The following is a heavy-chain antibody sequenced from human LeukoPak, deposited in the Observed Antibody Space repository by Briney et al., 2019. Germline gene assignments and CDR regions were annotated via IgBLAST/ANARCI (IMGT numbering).Heavy chain of an antibody. D-gene: IGHD3-9*01. J-gene: IGHJ4*02. Sequence: GRSLRLSCAASGFTFDDYAMHWVRQAPGKGLEWVSGISWNSGSIGYADSVKGRFTISRDNAKNSLYLQMNSLRAEDTAVYYCARDLGYFDWLFEPMYWGQGTLVTVSS. CDR2: ISWNSGSI. CDR3: ARDLGYFDWLFEPMY. CDR1: GFTFDDYA. V-gene: IGHV3-9*01.